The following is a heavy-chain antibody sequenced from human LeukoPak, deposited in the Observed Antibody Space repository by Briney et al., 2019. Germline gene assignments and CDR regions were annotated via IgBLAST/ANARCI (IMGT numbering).Heavy chain of an antibody. CDR1: GGSFSGYY. D-gene: IGHD1-26*01. Sequence: SETLSLTCAVYGGSFSGYYWSWIRQPPGKGLEWIGETNHSGSTNYNPSLKSRVTMSVDTSKNQFSLKLSSVTAADTAVYYCARDQVGLDYYYGMDVWGQGTTVTVSS. CDR2: TNHSGST. CDR3: ARDQVGLDYYYGMDV. J-gene: IGHJ6*02. V-gene: IGHV4-34*01.